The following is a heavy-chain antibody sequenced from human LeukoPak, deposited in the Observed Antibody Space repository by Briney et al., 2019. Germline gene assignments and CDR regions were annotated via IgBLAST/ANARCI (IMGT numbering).Heavy chain of an antibody. Sequence: GASLKVSCKASGYTFTSYDINWVRQATGQGLEWMGWMNPNSGNTGYAQKFQGRVTMTRNTSISTAYMELSSLRSEDTAVYYCARVGVPEKYYDFWSGYYSLIFGWFDPWGQGTLVTVSS. CDR2: MNPNSGNT. CDR1: GYTFTSYD. V-gene: IGHV1-8*01. CDR3: ARVGVPEKYYDFWSGYYSLIFGWFDP. J-gene: IGHJ5*02. D-gene: IGHD3-3*01.